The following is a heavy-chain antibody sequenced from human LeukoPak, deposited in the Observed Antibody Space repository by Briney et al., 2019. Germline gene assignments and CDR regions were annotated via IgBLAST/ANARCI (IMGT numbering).Heavy chain of an antibody. J-gene: IGHJ4*02. V-gene: IGHV3-7*01. CDR1: GFTSSSYW. D-gene: IGHD3-10*01. Sequence: PGGSLSLSCTASGFTSSSYWMTWIRQAPGKGLEWVGSIKQDGSEKYYMDSVKGRFTISRDNAKNSLYLQMNSLRNEDTAVYYCARTPTGREDYWGQGTLVTVSS. CDR2: IKQDGSEK. CDR3: ARTPTGREDY.